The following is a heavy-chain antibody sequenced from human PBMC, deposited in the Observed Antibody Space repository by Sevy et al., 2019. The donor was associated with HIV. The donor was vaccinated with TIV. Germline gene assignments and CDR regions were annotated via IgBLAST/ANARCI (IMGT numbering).Heavy chain of an antibody. V-gene: IGHV1-69*13. CDR2: MIPIFGTA. Sequence: ASVKVSCKASGGTFSSYAISWVRQAPGQGLEWMGGMIPIFGTANYAQKFQGRVTITADESTSTAYMELSSLRSEDTAVYYCASYYDSSGYYDAFDIWGQGTMVTVSS. J-gene: IGHJ3*02. D-gene: IGHD3-22*01. CDR1: GGTFSSYA. CDR3: ASYYDSSGYYDAFDI.